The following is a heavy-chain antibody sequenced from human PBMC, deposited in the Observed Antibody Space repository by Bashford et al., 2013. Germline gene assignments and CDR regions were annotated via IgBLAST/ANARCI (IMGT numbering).Heavy chain of an antibody. V-gene: IGHV4-39*01. J-gene: IGHJ4*02. D-gene: IGHD6-13*01. CDR3: VRLVGSSWFDF. Sequence: WIRQPPGKGLEWLGTISFSGRTYYAPSLTSRVTMSVDTSKNQFSLQLNSVTPEDTAVYYCVRLVGSSWFDFWGQGTLVTVSS. CDR2: ISFSGRT.